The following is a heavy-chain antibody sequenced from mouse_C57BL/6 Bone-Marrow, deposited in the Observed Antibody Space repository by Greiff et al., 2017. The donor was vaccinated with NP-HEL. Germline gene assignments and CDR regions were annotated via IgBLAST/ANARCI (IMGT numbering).Heavy chain of an antibody. CDR1: GFTFSSYA. CDR3: ARDVLQGFVY. V-gene: IGHV5-4*01. D-gene: IGHD3-2*02. J-gene: IGHJ3*01. Sequence: EVQGVESGGGLVKPGGSLKLSCAASGFTFSSYAMSWVRQTPEKRLEWVATISDGGSYTYYPDNVKGRFTISRDNAKNNLYLQMSHLKSEDTAMYYCARDVLQGFVYWGQGTLVTVSA. CDR2: ISDGGSYT.